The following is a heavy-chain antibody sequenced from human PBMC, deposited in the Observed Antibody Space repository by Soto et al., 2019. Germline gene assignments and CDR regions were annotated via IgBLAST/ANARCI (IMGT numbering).Heavy chain of an antibody. J-gene: IGHJ4*02. CDR3: ALDNIPGAPDYFHY. CDR2: MSPSGAEK. D-gene: IGHD1-20*01. V-gene: IGHV3-30-3*01. CDR1: GFSFSTNV. Sequence: QVQLVESGGDVVQPGTSLRLSCAASGFSFSTNVLHWVRQAPGKGLGWVAVMSPSGAEKYYTDSVKGRFTISRDNSKNTLYLEINSLTTDDTAVYYCALDNIPGAPDYFHYRGQGRLVTVSS.